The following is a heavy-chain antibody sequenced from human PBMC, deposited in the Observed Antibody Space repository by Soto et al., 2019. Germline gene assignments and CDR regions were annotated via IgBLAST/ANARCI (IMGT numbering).Heavy chain of an antibody. V-gene: IGHV4-30-2*01. CDR3: ARGIAAAGPGAFDI. CDR2: IYHSGST. CDR1: GGSISSGGYS. J-gene: IGHJ3*02. Sequence: LSLTCAVSGGSISSGGYSWSWIRQPPGKGLEWIGYIYHSGSTYYNPSLKSRVTISVDRSKNQFSLKLSSVTAADTAVYYCARGIAAAGPGAFDIWGQGTMVTVSS. D-gene: IGHD6-13*01.